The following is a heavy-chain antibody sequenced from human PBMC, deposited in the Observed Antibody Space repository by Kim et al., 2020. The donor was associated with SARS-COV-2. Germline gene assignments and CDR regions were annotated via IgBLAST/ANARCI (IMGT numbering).Heavy chain of an antibody. CDR2: ISYDGSNK. J-gene: IGHJ4*02. Sequence: GGSLRLSCAASGFTFSSYAMHWVRQAPGKGLEWVAVISYDGSNKYYADSVKGRFTISRDNSKNTLYLQMNSLRAEDTAVYYCARGDLPMVRGYFDYWGQGTLVTVSS. V-gene: IGHV3-30-3*01. CDR3: ARGDLPMVRGYFDY. CDR1: GFTFSSYA. D-gene: IGHD3-10*01.